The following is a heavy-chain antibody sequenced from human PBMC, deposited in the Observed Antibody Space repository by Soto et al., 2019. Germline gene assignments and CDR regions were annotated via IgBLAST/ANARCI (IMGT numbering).Heavy chain of an antibody. J-gene: IGHJ4*02. CDR2: ISSSSSNI. V-gene: IGHV3-48*01. CDR1: GFTFSSYS. Sequence: GGSLRLSCAASGFTFSSYSMNWVRQAPGKGLEWVSYISSSSSNIYYADSVKGRFHISRNDPKNSLYLQMNSLRAEDTAIYYCARVGGNGWGFDYWGQGTLVTVSS. D-gene: IGHD6-19*01. CDR3: ARVGGNGWGFDY.